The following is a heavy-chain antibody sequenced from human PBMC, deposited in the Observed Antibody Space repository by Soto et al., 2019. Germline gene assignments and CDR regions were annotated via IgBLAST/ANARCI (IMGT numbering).Heavy chain of an antibody. Sequence: EVQLVESGGGLVQPGGSLTLSCAASEFAFSSYWMTWVRQAPGKGLEWVANIRTDGSQRSYLDSVRGRFTISRDNSKNSLYLQMNSLSAEDTALYFCARDVSPGSSGLYFDAFDIWGQGTMVTVSS. D-gene: IGHD6-25*01. CDR1: EFAFSSYW. V-gene: IGHV3-7*05. CDR2: IRTDGSQR. CDR3: ARDVSPGSSGLYFDAFDI. J-gene: IGHJ3*02.